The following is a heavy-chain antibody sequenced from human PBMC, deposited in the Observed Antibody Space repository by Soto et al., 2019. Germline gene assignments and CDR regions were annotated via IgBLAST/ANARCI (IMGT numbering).Heavy chain of an antibody. CDR2: IDPSDSYT. Sequence: GESLKISCNCSVYSFTSYWISWVRQMPGKGLEWMGRIDPSDSYTNYSPSFQGHVTISADKSINTAYLQWSSLKATDTAMYYCARSMVRGVMTGYYGMDVWGQGTTVTVSS. J-gene: IGHJ6*02. V-gene: IGHV5-10-1*01. D-gene: IGHD3-10*01. CDR1: VYSFTSYW. CDR3: ARSMVRGVMTGYYGMDV.